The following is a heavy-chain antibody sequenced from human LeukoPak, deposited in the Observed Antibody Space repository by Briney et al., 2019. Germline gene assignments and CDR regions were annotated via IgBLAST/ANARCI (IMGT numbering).Heavy chain of an antibody. CDR3: ASSYDYVWGSYRWAFDI. V-gene: IGHV4-38-2*02. J-gene: IGHJ3*02. Sequence: SETLSLTCTVSGYSISSGYYWGWIRQPPGKGLEWIGSIYHSGSTYYNPSLKSRVTISVDTSKNQFSLKLSSVTAADTAVYYCASSYDYVWGSYRWAFDIWGQGTMVTVSS. CDR1: GYSISSGYY. D-gene: IGHD3-16*02. CDR2: IYHSGST.